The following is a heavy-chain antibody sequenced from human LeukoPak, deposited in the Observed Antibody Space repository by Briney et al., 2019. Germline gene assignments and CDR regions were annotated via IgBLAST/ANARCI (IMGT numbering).Heavy chain of an antibody. CDR2: IYYSGST. CDR1: GISISSYY. D-gene: IGHD3-3*01. J-gene: IGHJ4*02. Sequence: KPSETLSLTCTVSGISISSYYWSRIRQPPGKGLEWIGYIYYSGSTNYNPSLKSRVIMSVDTSKKQFSLKLSSVTAADTAVYYCARIGWSGQQDYWGQGTLVTVSS. CDR3: ARIGWSGQQDY. V-gene: IGHV4-59*01.